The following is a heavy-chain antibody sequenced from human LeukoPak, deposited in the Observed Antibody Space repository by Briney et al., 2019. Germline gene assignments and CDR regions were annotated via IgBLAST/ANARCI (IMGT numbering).Heavy chain of an antibody. CDR3: ASRIAVAGTQDY. D-gene: IGHD6-19*01. J-gene: IGHJ4*02. V-gene: IGHV3-33*01. CDR2: IWYDGSNK. Sequence: PGGSLRLSCAASGFTFSSYGMHWVRQAPGKGLEWVAVIWYDGSNKYYADSVKGRFTISRDNSKNTLYLQMNSLRAEDTAVYYCASRIAVAGTQDYWGQGTLVTVSS. CDR1: GFTFSSYG.